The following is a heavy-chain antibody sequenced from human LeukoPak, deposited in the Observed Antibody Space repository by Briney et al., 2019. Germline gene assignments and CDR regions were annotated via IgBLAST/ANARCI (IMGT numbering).Heavy chain of an antibody. CDR1: GFTFSXXS. D-gene: IGHD3-22*01. CDR3: ARDTXYYDSSGYPD. CDR2: IXXXXXXX. Sequence: GGSLXLSXAASGFTFSXXSXXXXXQAXGXGLXXXXXIXXXXXXXXXXDSVXGRXXXXXDXAKNSLYLQMNSLRAEDTAVYYCARDTXYYDSSGYPDWGQGTLVTVSS. J-gene: IGHJ4*02. V-gene: IGHV3-21*01.